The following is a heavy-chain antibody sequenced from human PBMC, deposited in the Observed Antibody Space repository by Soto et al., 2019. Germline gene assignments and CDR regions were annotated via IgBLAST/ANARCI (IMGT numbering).Heavy chain of an antibody. CDR3: ARDLVKKNYYDSSGLSGNWFDP. CDR2: TYYRSKWYN. V-gene: IGHV6-1*01. J-gene: IGHJ5*02. D-gene: IGHD3-22*01. Sequence: PSQALSLTCAISGDSVSSNSAAWNLIRQSPSRGLEWLGRTYYRSKWYNDYAVSVKSRITINPDTSKNQFSLQLNSVTPEDTAVYYCARDLVKKNYYDSSGLSGNWFDPWGQGTLVTVSS. CDR1: GDSVSSNSAA.